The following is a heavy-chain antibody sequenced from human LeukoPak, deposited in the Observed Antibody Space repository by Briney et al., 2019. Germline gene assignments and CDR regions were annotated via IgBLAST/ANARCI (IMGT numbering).Heavy chain of an antibody. CDR1: GDSISSGSYY. Sequence: SQTLSLTCTVSGDSISSGSYYWSWIRQPAGKGLEWIGRIYTSGSTNYNPSLKSRVTISVDTSKNQFSLKLSSVTAADTAVYYCEREEYYSDNSGYYPDFWGQGTLVTVSS. CDR2: IYTSGST. CDR3: EREEYYSDNSGYYPDF. V-gene: IGHV4-61*02. D-gene: IGHD3-22*01. J-gene: IGHJ4*02.